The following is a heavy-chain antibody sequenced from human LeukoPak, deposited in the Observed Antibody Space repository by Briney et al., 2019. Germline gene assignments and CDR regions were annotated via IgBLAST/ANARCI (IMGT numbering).Heavy chain of an antibody. J-gene: IGHJ4*02. V-gene: IGHV3-23*01. D-gene: IGHD2-2*03. Sequence: PGGSLRLSCAASGFTFSSYAMSWVRQAPGKGLEWVSAISGIGGSTYYADSVKGRFTISRDNSKNTLYLQMNSLRAEDTAVYHCAKDLDTVVVPAAMESWGQGTLVTVSS. CDR3: AKDLDTVVVPAAMES. CDR1: GFTFSSYA. CDR2: ISGIGGST.